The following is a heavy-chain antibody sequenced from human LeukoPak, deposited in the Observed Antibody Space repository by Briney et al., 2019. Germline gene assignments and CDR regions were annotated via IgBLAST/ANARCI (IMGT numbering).Heavy chain of an antibody. CDR2: INHSGST. CDR1: GGSFSGYY. Sequence: SETLSLTCAVYGGSFSGYYWSWIRQPPGKGLEWIGEINHSGSTNYNPSLKSRVTISADTSKNQFSLKLSSVTAADTAVYYCARVPYDYSNYWFDPWGQGTLVTVSS. CDR3: ARVPYDYSNYWFDP. J-gene: IGHJ5*02. V-gene: IGHV4-34*01. D-gene: IGHD4-11*01.